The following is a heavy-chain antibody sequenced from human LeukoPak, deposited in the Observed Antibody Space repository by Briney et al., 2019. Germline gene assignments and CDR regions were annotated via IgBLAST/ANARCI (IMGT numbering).Heavy chain of an antibody. CDR1: GGSISSYY. J-gene: IGHJ3*02. CDR3: ASPRNGGAFDI. V-gene: IGHV4-59*08. CDR2: IYYSGST. D-gene: IGHD3-16*01. Sequence: SETLSLTCTVSGGSISSYYWSWIRQPPGKGLEWIGYIYYSGSTNYNPSLKSRVTISVDTSKNQFSLKLSSVTAADTAVYYCASPRNGGAFDIWGQGTMVTVSS.